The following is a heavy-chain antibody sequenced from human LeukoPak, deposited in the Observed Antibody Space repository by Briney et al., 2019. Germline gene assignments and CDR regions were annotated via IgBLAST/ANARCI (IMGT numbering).Heavy chain of an antibody. J-gene: IGHJ5*02. CDR1: GGSISSYY. CDR2: IYYSGST. V-gene: IGHV4-59*08. D-gene: IGHD5-18*01. CDR3: ARLSVNTAS. Sequence: PSETLSLTCTVSGGSISSYYWSWIRQPPGKGLEWIGYIYYSGSTNYNPTLKSRVTISVDTSKNQFSLKLSSVTAADTAVYYCARLSVNTASWGQGTLVTVSS.